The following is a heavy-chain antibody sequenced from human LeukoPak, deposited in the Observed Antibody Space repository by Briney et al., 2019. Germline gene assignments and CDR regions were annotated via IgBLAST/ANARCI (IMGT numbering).Heavy chain of an antibody. CDR2: IKQDGSEK. CDR1: GFTFNNYW. J-gene: IGHJ6*04. D-gene: IGHD3-10*02. CDR3: AELGITMIGGV. V-gene: IGHV3-7*01. Sequence: GGPLRLSCAASGFTFNNYWMSWVRQAPGKGLEWVANIKQDGSEKYYVDSVKGRFTVSRDNAKNSLYLQMNSLRAEDTAVYYCAELGITMIGGVWGKGTTVTISS.